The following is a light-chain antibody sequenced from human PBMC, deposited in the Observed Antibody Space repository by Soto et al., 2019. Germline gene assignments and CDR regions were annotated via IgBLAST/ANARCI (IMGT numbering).Light chain of an antibody. CDR2: ANS. CDR3: QSYDSSLTGFYV. CDR1: SSNIGAGYD. J-gene: IGLJ1*01. Sequence: QSVLTQPPSVSGAPGQRVTISCTGSSSNIGAGYDVHWYQQLPGTAPKLLIYANSNRPSGVPERFSTSKSGTSASLVITGLQAEDEADYYCQSYDSSLTGFYVFGTGTKLTVL. V-gene: IGLV1-40*01.